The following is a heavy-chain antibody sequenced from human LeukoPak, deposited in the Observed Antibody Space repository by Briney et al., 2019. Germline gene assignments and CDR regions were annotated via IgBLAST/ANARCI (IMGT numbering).Heavy chain of an antibody. CDR3: ARIARGAYFDY. CDR2: IYYSGST. Sequence: SETLSLTCTVSGDSISSYYWSWIRQSPGKGLEWIGYIYYSGSTNYNPSLKSRVTISLDTSKNQFSLKLNSMTAADTAVYYCARIARGAYFDYWGQGTLVTVSS. D-gene: IGHD2-21*01. CDR1: GDSISSYY. V-gene: IGHV4-59*01. J-gene: IGHJ4*02.